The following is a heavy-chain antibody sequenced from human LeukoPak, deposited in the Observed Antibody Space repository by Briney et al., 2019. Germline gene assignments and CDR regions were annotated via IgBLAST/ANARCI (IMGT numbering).Heavy chain of an antibody. V-gene: IGHV1-24*01. D-gene: IGHD3-22*01. CDR1: GYTLTELS. Sequence: ASVKVSCKVSGYTLTELSMHWVRQAPGKGLEWMGGFDPEVGETIYAQKFQGRVTMTEDTSTDTAYMELSSLRSEDTAVYYCATTGDDSSGYLPHWGQGTLVTVSS. CDR3: ATTGDDSSGYLPH. CDR2: FDPEVGET. J-gene: IGHJ4*02.